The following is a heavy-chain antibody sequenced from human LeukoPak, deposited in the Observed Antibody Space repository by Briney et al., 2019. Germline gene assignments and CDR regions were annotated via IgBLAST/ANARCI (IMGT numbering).Heavy chain of an antibody. D-gene: IGHD3-10*01. CDR1: GFTFGNYG. J-gene: IGHJ4*02. Sequence: RTGGSLRLSCAASGFTFGNYGMSWVRQAPGKGLEWVSGINWNGGSAGYADSVEGRFTISRDNAKNSLYLQMNSLRVEDTAVYYCAKVAKYYYGSETYYFFEHWGQGTPVTASS. V-gene: IGHV3-20*04. CDR3: AKVAKYYYGSETYYFFEH. CDR2: INWNGGSA.